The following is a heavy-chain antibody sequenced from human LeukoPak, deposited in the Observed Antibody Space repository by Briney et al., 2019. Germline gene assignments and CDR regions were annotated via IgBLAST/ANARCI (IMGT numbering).Heavy chain of an antibody. D-gene: IGHD1/OR15-1a*01. CDR3: ARHSRGEQFDI. J-gene: IGHJ3*02. CDR2: NCYIGST. CDR1: GYSISSSYY. Sequence: SETLSLTCTVSGYSISSSYYWGWIRQPPGKGLEWIGRNCYIGSTYYNSSLKSRVTISVDTSKNQFSLKLSSVTAADTAVYYCARHSRGEQFDIWGQGTMVTVSS. V-gene: IGHV4-39*01.